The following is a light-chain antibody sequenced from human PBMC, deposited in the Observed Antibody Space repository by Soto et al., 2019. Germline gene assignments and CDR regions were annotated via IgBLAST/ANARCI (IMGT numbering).Light chain of an antibody. CDR2: AAS. V-gene: IGKV1-27*01. J-gene: IGKJ1*01. CDR1: QGIIDY. CDR3: QKYNSAPHT. Sequence: DIQMTQSPSSLSASVGDRVTITCRASQGIIDYLAWYQQKPGKAPKLLIYAASTLQSGVPSRFSGSGSGTDFTLTISSVQPEYVATYCCQKYNSAPHTFGQGTKVEI.